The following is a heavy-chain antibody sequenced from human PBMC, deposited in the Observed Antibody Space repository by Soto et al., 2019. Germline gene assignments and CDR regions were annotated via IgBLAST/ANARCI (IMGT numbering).Heavy chain of an antibody. CDR1: GFTFSDYY. V-gene: IGHV3-11*01. D-gene: IGHD2-2*01. Sequence: QVQLVESGGGLVKPGGSLRLSCAASGFTFSDYYMSWIRQAPGKGLEWVSYISSSGSTKFYADSVKGRFTISRDNAKNSLYLQLNSLRAEDTAVYYCARDRYCSTTNCPASVFAFDIWGQGTMVTVSS. CDR3: ARDRYCSTTNCPASVFAFDI. J-gene: IGHJ3*02. CDR2: ISSSGSTK.